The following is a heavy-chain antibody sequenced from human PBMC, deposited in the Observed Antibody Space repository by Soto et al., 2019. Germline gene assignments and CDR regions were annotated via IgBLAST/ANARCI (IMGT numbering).Heavy chain of an antibody. J-gene: IGHJ4*02. Sequence: SETLSLTCAVSGGSISSGGYSWNWIRQSPGKGLEWIGYIYSSGSTNYNPSLKSRVTISVDTSKNQFSLKLSSVTAADTAVYYCARVWGYYFDYWGQGTLVTVSS. CDR1: GGSISSGGYS. CDR3: ARVWGYYFDY. V-gene: IGHV4-61*08. CDR2: IYSSGST. D-gene: IGHD2-21*01.